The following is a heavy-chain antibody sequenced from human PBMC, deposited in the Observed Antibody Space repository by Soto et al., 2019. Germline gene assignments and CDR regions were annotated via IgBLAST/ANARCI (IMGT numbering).Heavy chain of an antibody. V-gene: IGHV3-23*01. CDR3: AKLDSSGYYYGGGLEAFDI. CDR2: ISGSGGST. J-gene: IGHJ3*02. D-gene: IGHD3-22*01. CDR1: GFTVSSKY. Sequence: GGSLRLSCAASGFTVSSKYMSWVRQAPGKGLEWVSAISGSGGSTYYADSVKGRFTISRDNSKNTLYLQMNSLRAEDTAVYYCAKLDSSGYYYGGGLEAFDIWGQGTMVTVSS.